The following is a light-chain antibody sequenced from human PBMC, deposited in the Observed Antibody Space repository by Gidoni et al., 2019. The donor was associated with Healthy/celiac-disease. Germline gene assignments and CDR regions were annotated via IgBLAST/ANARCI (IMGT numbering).Light chain of an antibody. J-gene: IGKJ1*01. Sequence: AIRMTQSPSSFSASTGDRVTITCRASQVISSYLAWYQQKPGKAPKLLIYAVSTLQSGVPSRFSGSGSGTDFTFTISCLQSEDFATYYGQQYYSYPRFGQGTKVEIK. CDR1: QVISSY. V-gene: IGKV1-8*01. CDR3: QQYYSYPR. CDR2: AVS.